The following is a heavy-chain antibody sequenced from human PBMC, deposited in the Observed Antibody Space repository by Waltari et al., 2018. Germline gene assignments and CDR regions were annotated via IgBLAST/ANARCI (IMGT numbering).Heavy chain of an antibody. Sequence: QVQLVQSGAEVKKPGSSVKVSCKASGGTFSSYAISWVRRAPGQGLEGRGGISTSFGTANDAQKCQGRGTITADESTSTAYMELSSLRSEDTAVYYCARDGGEGATMLYWGQGTLVTVSS. V-gene: IGHV1-69*01. J-gene: IGHJ4*02. CDR3: ARDGGEGATMLY. D-gene: IGHD5-12*01. CDR2: ISTSFGTA. CDR1: GGTFSSYA.